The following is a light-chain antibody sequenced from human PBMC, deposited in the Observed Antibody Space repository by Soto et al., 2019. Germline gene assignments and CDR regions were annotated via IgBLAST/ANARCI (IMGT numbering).Light chain of an antibody. CDR3: QQYFGSSWT. Sequence: EIVLTQSPGTLSSSPGERATLSCRASQSIDNRYLAWYQHKPGQAPRLLIYATSSRATGIPDRFGGSGSRTDFTLPINRLEPEDFAMYYCQQYFGSSWTFGQGTKVDLK. V-gene: IGKV3-20*01. CDR2: ATS. J-gene: IGKJ1*01. CDR1: QSIDNRY.